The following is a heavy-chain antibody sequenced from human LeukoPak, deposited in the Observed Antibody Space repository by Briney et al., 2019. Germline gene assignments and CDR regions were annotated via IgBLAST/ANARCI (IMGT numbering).Heavy chain of an antibody. CDR2: ISGRNGII. D-gene: IGHD6-13*01. V-gene: IGHV3-11*04. Sequence: GGSLRLSCAASGFTFSDYYMSWIRQAPGKGLEWISYISGRNGIIYYIDCVRRRFNISRDNAKKSLYLQMNSLTAEDTAVYYCAKDLSSSGRSYYFDSWGRGTLVTVSS. CDR1: GFTFSDYY. J-gene: IGHJ4*02. CDR3: AKDLSSSGRSYYFDS.